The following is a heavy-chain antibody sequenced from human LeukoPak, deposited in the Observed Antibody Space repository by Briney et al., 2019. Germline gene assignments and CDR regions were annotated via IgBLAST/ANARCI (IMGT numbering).Heavy chain of an antibody. CDR1: GVTFSSSA. D-gene: IGHD2-8*02. J-gene: IGHJ4*02. V-gene: IGHV3-30*02. CDR3: AKDGSWSCTD. CDR2: IAHHGNKK. Sequence: RGSLRLSCAASGVTFSSSAMHWVRQGPGKGLEWVADIAHHGNKKYYEDSVKGRLTISRDNSKGSLYLQMNSLRADDTAVYYCAKDGSWSCTDWGQGTLVRVSS.